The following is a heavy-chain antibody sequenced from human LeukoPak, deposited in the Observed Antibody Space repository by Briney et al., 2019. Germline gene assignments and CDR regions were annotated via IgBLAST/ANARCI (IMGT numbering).Heavy chain of an antibody. D-gene: IGHD3-3*01. Sequence: GASVKVSCKASGYTFTGYYMHWVRQAPGQGLEWMGWINPNSGGTNYAQKFQGRVTMTRDTSINTAYMELSRLRSDDTAVYYCARGWVEGDFWSGYYALIGGFDYWGQGTLVTVSS. CDR3: ARGWVEGDFWSGYYALIGGFDY. CDR2: INPNSGGT. CDR1: GYTFTGYY. V-gene: IGHV1-2*02. J-gene: IGHJ4*02.